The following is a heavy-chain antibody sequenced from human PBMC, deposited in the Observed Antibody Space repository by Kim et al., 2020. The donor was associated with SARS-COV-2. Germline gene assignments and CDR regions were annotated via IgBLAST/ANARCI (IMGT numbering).Heavy chain of an antibody. CDR3: ARGLIVGATGPFNAFDI. D-gene: IGHD1-26*01. Sequence: SETLSLTCAVYGGSFSGYYWSWIRQPPGKGLEWIGEINHSGSTNYNPSLKSRVTISVDTSKNQFSLKLSSVTAADTAVYYCARGLIVGATGPFNAFDIWGQGTMVTVSS. CDR1: GGSFSGYY. J-gene: IGHJ3*02. V-gene: IGHV4-34*01. CDR2: INHSGST.